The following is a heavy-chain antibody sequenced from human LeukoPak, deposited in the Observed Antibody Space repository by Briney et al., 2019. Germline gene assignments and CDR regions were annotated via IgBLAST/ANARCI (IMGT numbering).Heavy chain of an antibody. CDR1: GLTFSSYS. D-gene: IGHD1-14*01. CDR2: ISSSSSYI. J-gene: IGHJ6*02. V-gene: IGHV3-21*01. Sequence: PGGSLRLSCAASGLTFSSYSIKWVRPAAGKGLEWVSSISSSSSYIYYADSVKGRFTISRDNAKNSLYLQMNSLRAEDTAEYYCARESVTAYYYYGKDVWGQGTTVTVSS. CDR3: ARESVTAYYYYGKDV.